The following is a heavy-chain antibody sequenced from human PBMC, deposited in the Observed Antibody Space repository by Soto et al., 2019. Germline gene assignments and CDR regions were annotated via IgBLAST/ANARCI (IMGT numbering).Heavy chain of an antibody. CDR3: ERKGGSFYGPFDY. Sequence: SLRLSCAASGFIFSDYAMSWVRQAPGKGLEWVSTIRGTDGTTYYSDSVKGRFTISRDNSKNTLYLQMNSLRAEDAAIYYCERKGGSFYGPFDYWGQGTLVTVSS. D-gene: IGHD1-26*01. CDR1: GFIFSDYA. J-gene: IGHJ4*02. V-gene: IGHV3-23*01. CDR2: IRGTDGTT.